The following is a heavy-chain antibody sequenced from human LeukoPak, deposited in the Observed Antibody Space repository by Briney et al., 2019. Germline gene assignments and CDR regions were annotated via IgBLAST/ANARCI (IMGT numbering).Heavy chain of an antibody. CDR2: IYPGDSDT. V-gene: IGHV5-51*01. D-gene: IGHD2-2*01. CDR1: GYSFTSYW. J-gene: IGHJ3*02. Sequence: GESLKISCKGSGYSFTSYWIGWVRQMPGKGLEWMEIIYPGDSDTRYSPSFQGQVTISTDKSISTAYLQWSSLKASDTAMYYCARIRVPAAIKDAFDIWGQGTMVTVSS. CDR3: ARIRVPAAIKDAFDI.